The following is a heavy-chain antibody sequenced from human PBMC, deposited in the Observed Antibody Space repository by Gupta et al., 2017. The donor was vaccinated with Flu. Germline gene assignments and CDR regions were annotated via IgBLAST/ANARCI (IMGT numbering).Heavy chain of an antibody. CDR3: ARKFYGSSSVDN. D-gene: IGHD4-17*01. V-gene: IGHV4-30-4*01. CDR1: ISSGDYF. J-gene: IGHJ4*01. CDR2: IHYSGIA. Sequence: ISSGDYFWTWIRRPPGKGLEWVGGIHYSGIANYNESLRSRVDISMDKSRNVISLRLDAVTAADTAVYYCARKFYGSSSVDNWGPGHLVSVSS.